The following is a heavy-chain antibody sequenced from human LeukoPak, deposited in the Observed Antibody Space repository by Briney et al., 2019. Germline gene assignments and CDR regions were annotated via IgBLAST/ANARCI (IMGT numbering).Heavy chain of an antibody. D-gene: IGHD6-6*01. CDR1: GYTFTSCG. J-gene: IGHJ5*02. Sequence: ASVKVSCKASGYTFTSCGISWVRQAPGLGLEWMGWISAYNGNTNYAQKLQGRVTMTTDTSTSTAYMEPRSLRSDDTAVYYCARDWTRYSSSDWFDPWGQGTLVTVSS. V-gene: IGHV1-18*01. CDR2: ISAYNGNT. CDR3: ARDWTRYSSSDWFDP.